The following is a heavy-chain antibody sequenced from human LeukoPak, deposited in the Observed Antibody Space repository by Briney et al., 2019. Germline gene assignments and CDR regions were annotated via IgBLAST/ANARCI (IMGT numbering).Heavy chain of an antibody. J-gene: IGHJ6*03. Sequence: GGSLRLSCVASGFTLSSHAMSWVRQAPGKGLEWVSAISSSNGGTYYADSVMGRFTISRDNSRNTLFLQVNSLRADDTAVYYCAKGYGWEASYYYYYMDVWGKGTTVTISS. CDR1: GFTLSSHA. CDR3: AKGYGWEASYYYYYMDV. D-gene: IGHD1-26*01. CDR2: ISSSNGGT. V-gene: IGHV3-23*01.